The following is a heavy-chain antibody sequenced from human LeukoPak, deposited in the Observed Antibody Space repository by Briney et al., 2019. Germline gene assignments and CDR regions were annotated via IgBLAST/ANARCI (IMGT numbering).Heavy chain of an antibody. CDR3: AAEYCSSTSCYFAAFDI. J-gene: IGHJ3*02. V-gene: IGHV1-24*01. CDR1: GYTLTELS. CDR2: FEPEDGET. Sequence: GASVKVSCKVSGYTLTELSMHWVRQAPGKGLEWMGGFEPEDGETIYAQKFQGRVTMTEDTSTDTAYMELSSLRSEDTAVYYCAAEYCSSTSCYFAAFDIWGQGTMVTVSS. D-gene: IGHD2-2*01.